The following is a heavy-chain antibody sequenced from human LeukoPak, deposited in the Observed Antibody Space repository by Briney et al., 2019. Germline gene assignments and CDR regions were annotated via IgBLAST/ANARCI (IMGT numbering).Heavy chain of an antibody. CDR3: AKDSWWSYYDSSGISEYFQH. CDR2: ISGSGGST. V-gene: IGHV3-23*01. J-gene: IGHJ1*01. Sequence: PGGSLRLSCAASGFTFSSYAMSWVRQAPGKGLEWVSAISGSGGSTYYADSVKGRFTISRDNSKNTLYLQMNSLRAEDTAVYYCAKDSWWSYYDSSGISEYFQHWGQGTLVTVSS. CDR1: GFTFSSYA. D-gene: IGHD3-22*01.